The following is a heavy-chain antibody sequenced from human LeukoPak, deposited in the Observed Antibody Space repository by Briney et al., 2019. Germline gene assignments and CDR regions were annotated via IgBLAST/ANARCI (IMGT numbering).Heavy chain of an antibody. J-gene: IGHJ4*02. D-gene: IGHD3-22*01. V-gene: IGHV5-51*01. CDR2: IQHGDSKT. CDR3: ATSFDSSVYYFDY. CDR1: GYSFTSYW. Sequence: GESLKISCKGSGYSFTSYWIGWVRQMPGKGLEWLGIIQHGDSKTRYSPSFQGQVNLSVDKSINTAYLHWSSLEASDTAIFYCATSFDSSVYYFDYWGRGTLVTASS.